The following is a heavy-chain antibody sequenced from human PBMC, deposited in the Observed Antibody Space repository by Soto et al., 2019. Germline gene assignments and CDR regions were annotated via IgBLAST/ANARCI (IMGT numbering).Heavy chain of an antibody. D-gene: IGHD3-10*01. Sequence: QLQLQESGPGLVKPSETLSLTCTVSGGSISSSSYYWGWIRQPPGKGLEWIGSIYYSGSTYYNPSLKSRVTISVDTSKHQFSLKLGSVTAADTAVYYCARHVYGSGSRNWFDPWGQGTLVTVSS. V-gene: IGHV4-39*01. CDR3: ARHVYGSGSRNWFDP. CDR2: IYYSGST. J-gene: IGHJ5*02. CDR1: GGSISSSSYY.